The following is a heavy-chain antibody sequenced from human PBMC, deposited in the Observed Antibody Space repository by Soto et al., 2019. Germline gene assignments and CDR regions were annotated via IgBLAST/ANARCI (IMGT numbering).Heavy chain of an antibody. CDR3: ARDLGGWPDY. V-gene: IGHV1-3*01. J-gene: IGHJ4*02. CDR1: GYTFTSYA. D-gene: IGHD2-15*01. CDR2: INAGNGNT. Sequence: ASVKVSCKASGYTFTSYAMHWVRQAPGQRLEWMGWINAGNGNTKYSRKFQGRVTITRDTSASTAYMELSSLRSEDTAVYYCARDLGGWPDYWGQGTLVTVLL.